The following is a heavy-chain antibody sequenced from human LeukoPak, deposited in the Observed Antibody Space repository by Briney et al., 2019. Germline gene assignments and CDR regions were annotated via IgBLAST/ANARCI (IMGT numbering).Heavy chain of an antibody. Sequence: GGSLRLSCAASGFTFSNYVMSWVRQAPGKGLEWVSSIGTGGATTYYADSVKGRFTISRDNSKNTLCLQMNSLRAEDTAVYYCARDSPGWGAFDIWGQGTMVTVSS. V-gene: IGHV3-23*01. CDR2: IGTGGATT. CDR1: GFTFSNYV. CDR3: ARDSPGWGAFDI. J-gene: IGHJ3*02. D-gene: IGHD1-26*01.